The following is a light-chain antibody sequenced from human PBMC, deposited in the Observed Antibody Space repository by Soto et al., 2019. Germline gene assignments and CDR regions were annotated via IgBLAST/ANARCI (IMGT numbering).Light chain of an antibody. CDR1: QSVSSSY. V-gene: IGKV3-20*01. Sequence: HVPLSWSPGGRATLSCRASQSVSSSYLAWYQQKPGQAPRLLIYGASSRATGIPDRFSGSGSGTDFTLTISRLEPEDFAVYYCQQYGSSSTFGQGTRLEIK. CDR2: GAS. J-gene: IGKJ5*01. CDR3: QQYGSSST.